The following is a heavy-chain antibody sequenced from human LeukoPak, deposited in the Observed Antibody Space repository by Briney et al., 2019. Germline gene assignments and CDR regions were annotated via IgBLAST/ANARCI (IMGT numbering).Heavy chain of an antibody. D-gene: IGHD6-19*01. Sequence: GGSLRLSCAASGFTFSSYSMSWVRQAPGKGLGWVANIKQDGSEKHYVDSVKGRFTISRDNAKNSLYLQMNSLRAEDTAVYYCARDRAVAGLFDYWGQGTLVTVSS. V-gene: IGHV3-7*01. J-gene: IGHJ4*02. CDR3: ARDRAVAGLFDY. CDR2: IKQDGSEK. CDR1: GFTFSSYS.